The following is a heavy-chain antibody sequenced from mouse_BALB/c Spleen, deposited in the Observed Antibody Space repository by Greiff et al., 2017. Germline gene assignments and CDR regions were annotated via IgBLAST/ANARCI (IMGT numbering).Heavy chain of an antibody. CDR1: GFTFSSFG. D-gene: IGHD1-1*01. CDR3: ARDYYGSSPDY. CDR2: ISSGSSTI. V-gene: IGHV5-17*02. J-gene: IGHJ2*01. Sequence: EVKVVESGGGLVQPGGSRKLSCAASGFTFSSFGMHWVRQAPEKGLEWVAYISSGSSTIYYADTVKGRFTISRDNPKNTLFLQMTSLRSEDTAMYYCARDYYGSSPDYWGQGTTLTVSS.